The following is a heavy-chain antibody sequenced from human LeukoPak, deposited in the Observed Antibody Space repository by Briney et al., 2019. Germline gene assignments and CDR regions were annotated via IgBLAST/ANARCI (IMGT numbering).Heavy chain of an antibody. D-gene: IGHD4-11*01. CDR2: VYYSVRT. J-gene: IGHJ6*02. Sequence: SETLSLTCTVSGGSISSYYWSWIRQPPGKGLEWIGYVYYSVRTNYNPSHKRRVTISTATSKNHISLKLSTMPTADTAVYYSGRTNYSPSVKSRVTISVDTSKNQFSLKLSSVTAADTAVDYCARTFSESYYYCGMDVWGQGTTVTVSS. V-gene: IGHV4-59*01. CDR3: GRTNYSPSVKSRVTISVDTSKNQFSLKLSSVTAADTAVDYCARTFSESYYYCGMDV. CDR1: GGSISSYY.